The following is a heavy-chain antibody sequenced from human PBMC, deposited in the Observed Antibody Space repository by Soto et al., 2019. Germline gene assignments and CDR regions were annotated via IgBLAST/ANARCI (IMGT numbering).Heavy chain of an antibody. D-gene: IGHD3-16*02. CDR1: GYTFTGYY. Sequence: GASVKVSCKASGYTFTGYYMHWVRQAPGQGLEWMGWINPNSGGTNYAQKFQGWVTMTRDTSISTAYMELSRLRSDDTAVYYCARVNRYDYVWGSYRYPHYYFDYWRQGTLVTVSS. V-gene: IGHV1-2*04. CDR3: ARVNRYDYVWGSYRYPHYYFDY. J-gene: IGHJ4*02. CDR2: INPNSGGT.